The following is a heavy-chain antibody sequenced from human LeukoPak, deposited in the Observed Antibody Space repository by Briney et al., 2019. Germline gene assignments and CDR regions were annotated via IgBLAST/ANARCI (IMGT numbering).Heavy chain of an antibody. CDR1: GFTFTSSA. J-gene: IGHJ4*02. CDR2: IVVGSGHT. D-gene: IGHD6-6*01. Sequence: GTSVKVSCKASGFTFTSSAVQWVRQARGQRLEWIGWIVVGSGHTNNAQKFQERVTITRDMSTSTAYMQLSSLRSEDTAVYYCARNGEGTAIAARWGQGTLVTVSS. V-gene: IGHV1-58*01. CDR3: ARNGEGTAIAAR.